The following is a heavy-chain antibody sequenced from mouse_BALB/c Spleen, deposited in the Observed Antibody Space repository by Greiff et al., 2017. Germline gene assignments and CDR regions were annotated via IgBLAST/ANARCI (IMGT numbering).Heavy chain of an antibody. CDR3: AGSTMITPWYFDV. V-gene: IGHV3-8*02. CDR1: GDSITSGY. Sequence: EVHLVESGPSLVKPSQTLSLTCSVTGDSITSGYWNWIRKFPGNKLEYMGYISYSGSTYYNPSLKSRISITRDTSKNQYYLQLNSVTTEDTATYYCAGSTMITPWYFDVWGAGTTVTVSS. CDR2: ISYSGST. D-gene: IGHD2-4*01. J-gene: IGHJ1*01.